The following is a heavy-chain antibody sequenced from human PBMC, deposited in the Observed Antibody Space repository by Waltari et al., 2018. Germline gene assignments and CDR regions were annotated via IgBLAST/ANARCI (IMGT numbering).Heavy chain of an antibody. D-gene: IGHD2-2*01. V-gene: IGHV1-24*01. Sequence: QVQLVQSGSELKKPGASVKVSCKASGYTLTELSMHWVRQAPGKGLEWMGGFEPEDGETIYAQKFQGRVTMTEDTSTDTAYMELSSLRSEDTAVYYCATDYRYQLLRLAAFDIWGQGTMVTVSS. CDR3: ATDYRYQLLRLAAFDI. J-gene: IGHJ3*02. CDR2: FEPEDGET. CDR1: GYTLTELS.